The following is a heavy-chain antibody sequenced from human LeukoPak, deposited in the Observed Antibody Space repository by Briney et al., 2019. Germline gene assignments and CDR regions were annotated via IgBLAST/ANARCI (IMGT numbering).Heavy chain of an antibody. CDR2: IYPGDSDT. CDR3: ARDYSGSYGRYYYYGMDV. J-gene: IGHJ6*02. CDR1: GYSFTSYW. D-gene: IGHD1-26*01. V-gene: IGHV5-51*01. Sequence: GESLKISCKGSGYSFTSYWIGWVRQMPGKGLEWMGIIYPGDSDTRYSPSFQGQVTISADKSISTAYLQWGSLKASDTAMYYCARDYSGSYGRYYYYGMDVWGQGTTVTVSS.